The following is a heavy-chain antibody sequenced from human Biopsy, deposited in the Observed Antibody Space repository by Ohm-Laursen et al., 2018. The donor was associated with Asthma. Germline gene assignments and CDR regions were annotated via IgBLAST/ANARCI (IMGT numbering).Heavy chain of an antibody. CDR3: ARVPTTLRCFDL. J-gene: IGHJ2*01. Sequence: SQTLSLTCPVSGGSVSSGSYYWSWIRQPPGKGLARVSYISYSGSTDYNPSLKSRLTISMDTSKNQFSLKLSSVTAADTAVYYCARVPTTLRCFDLWGRGTLVTVSS. CDR1: GGSVSSGSYY. D-gene: IGHD2-15*01. CDR2: ISYSGST. V-gene: IGHV4-61*01.